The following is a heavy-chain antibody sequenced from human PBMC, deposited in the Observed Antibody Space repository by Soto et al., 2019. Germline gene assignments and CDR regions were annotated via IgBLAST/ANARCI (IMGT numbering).Heavy chain of an antibody. CDR2: INPNGGDT. J-gene: IGHJ4*02. CDR3: ARVPYSSGFLFYLDF. D-gene: IGHD5-18*01. Sequence: ASVKVSCKASGYTFTYYHVHWVRQAPGQGLEWMGIINPNGGDTTYAQKFQGRVTMTRDTSTSTVYMEVSSLRSEDTALYYCARVPYSSGFLFYLDFWGLGTLVTVSS. CDR1: GYTFTYYH. V-gene: IGHV1-46*01.